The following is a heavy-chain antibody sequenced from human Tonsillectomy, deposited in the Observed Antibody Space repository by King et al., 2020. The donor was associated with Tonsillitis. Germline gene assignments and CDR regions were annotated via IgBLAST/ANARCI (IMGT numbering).Heavy chain of an antibody. J-gene: IGHJ4*02. Sequence: VQLVESGGGLVKPGGSLRLSCAASGFTFSSYSMNWVRQAPGKGLEWVSSISYSSSYIYYADSVKGRFTISRDNAKNSLHLQMNSLRAEDTAVYYCARGLQTAIAGFDYWGQGTLVTVSS. CDR2: ISYSSSYI. CDR1: GFTFSSYS. D-gene: IGHD2-21*02. CDR3: ARGLQTAIAGFDY. V-gene: IGHV3-21*01.